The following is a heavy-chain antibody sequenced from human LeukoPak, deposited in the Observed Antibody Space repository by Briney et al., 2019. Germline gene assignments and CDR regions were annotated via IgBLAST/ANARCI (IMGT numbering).Heavy chain of an antibody. CDR2: MSPNSANT. V-gene: IGHV1-8*03. J-gene: IGHJ6*03. D-gene: IGHD5-18*01. Sequence: ASVKVSCKASGYTFTRFDIFWVRQATGQGLEWMGWMSPNSANTGSAQKFQGRVTFTRDTSISTSFMELSSLRSEDTAIYYCARGRPDTSVPRTYYMDVWGKGTTVTVSS. CDR3: ARGRPDTSVPRTYYMDV. CDR1: GYTFTRFD.